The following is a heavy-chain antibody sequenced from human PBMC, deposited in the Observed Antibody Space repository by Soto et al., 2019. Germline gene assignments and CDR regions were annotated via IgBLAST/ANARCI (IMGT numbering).Heavy chain of an antibody. J-gene: IGHJ4*02. CDR3: ARDTSSSWPDY. CDR1: GGSISSYY. D-gene: IGHD6-13*01. CDR2: IYYSGST. Sequence: SETLSLTCTVSGGSISSYYWSWIRQPPGKGLEWIGYIYYSGSTNYNPSLKSRVTISVDTSKNQFSLKLSSVTAADTAVYYCARDTSSSWPDYWGQGTLVTVSS. V-gene: IGHV4-59*01.